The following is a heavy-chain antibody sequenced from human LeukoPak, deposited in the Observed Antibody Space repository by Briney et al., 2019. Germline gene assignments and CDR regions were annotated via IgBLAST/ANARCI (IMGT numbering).Heavy chain of an antibody. CDR3: ARVGTASGPGVPLDY. Sequence: ASVKVSCKASGYTFTSYYMHWVRQAPGQGLEWMGIINPSGGSTSCAQKFQGRVTMTRDTSTSTVYMELSSLRSEDTAVYYCARVGTASGPGVPLDYWGQGTLVTVSS. D-gene: IGHD6-25*01. J-gene: IGHJ4*02. CDR1: GYTFTSYY. CDR2: INPSGGST. V-gene: IGHV1-46*01.